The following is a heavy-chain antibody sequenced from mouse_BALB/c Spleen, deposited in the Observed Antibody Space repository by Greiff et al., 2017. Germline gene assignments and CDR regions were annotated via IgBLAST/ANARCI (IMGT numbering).Heavy chain of an antibody. CDR2: INPSNGGT. Sequence: VQLQQSGAELVKPGASVKLSCKASGYTFTSYYMYWVKQRPGQGLEWIGEINPSNGGTNFNENFKSKATLTVDKSSSTAYMQLSSLTSEDSAVYYCTRGNWDGFAYWGQGTLVTVSA. V-gene: IGHV1S81*02. J-gene: IGHJ3*01. CDR1: GYTFTSYY. CDR3: TRGNWDGFAY. D-gene: IGHD4-1*01.